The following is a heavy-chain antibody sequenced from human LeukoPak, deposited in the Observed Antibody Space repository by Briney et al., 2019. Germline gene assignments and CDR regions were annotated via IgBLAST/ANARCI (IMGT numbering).Heavy chain of an antibody. CDR1: GYSFTNYW. CDR2: IYPGDSDT. Sequence: GESLKISCKASGYSFTNYWIGWVRQMPGKGLEWMGLIYPGDSDTRYSPSFQGQVTVSADKSIITAYLQWSSLKASDTAMYYCARLHPYASGWYIGADYWGQGTLVTVSS. CDR3: ARLHPYASGWYIGADY. J-gene: IGHJ4*02. V-gene: IGHV5-51*01. D-gene: IGHD6-19*01.